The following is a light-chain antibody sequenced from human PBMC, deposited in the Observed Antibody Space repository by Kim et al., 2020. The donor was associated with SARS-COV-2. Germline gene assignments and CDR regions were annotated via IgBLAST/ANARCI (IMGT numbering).Light chain of an antibody. J-gene: IGKJ4*01. CDR1: QSLSSSY. Sequence: IVLTQSPGTLSLSPGERATLSCRASQSLSSSYLAWYQQRPGQAPRLLIYGASSRATDIPDRFSGSGSGTDFTLTISRLEPEDFAVYYCQQYDTSPLTFGGGTKLEI. CDR3: QQYDTSPLT. CDR2: GAS. V-gene: IGKV3-20*01.